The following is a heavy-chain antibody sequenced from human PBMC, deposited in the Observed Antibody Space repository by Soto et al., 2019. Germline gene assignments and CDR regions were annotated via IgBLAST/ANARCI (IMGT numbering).Heavy chain of an antibody. CDR3: ARGPHYYKSSGQSQSDY. CDR1: GDSINSGDHF. D-gene: IGHD3-22*01. V-gene: IGHV4-61*08. CDR2: IFYSGFT. Sequence: PSETLSLTCTVSGDSINSGDHFWTWIRQKPGKGLEWIGYIFYSGFTNFNPSLESRLTISVDTSKKEYSLKLTSVTAADTAVYFFARGPHYYKSSGQSQSDYWGQGTLVTVSS. J-gene: IGHJ4*02.